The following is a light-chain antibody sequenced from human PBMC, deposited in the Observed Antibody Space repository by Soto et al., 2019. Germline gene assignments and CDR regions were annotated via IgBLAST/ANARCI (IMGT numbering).Light chain of an antibody. CDR3: QQYNSFPWT. J-gene: IGKJ1*01. CDR1: QSISSW. Sequence: DIPMTQAPSSLSASLGDRVTITCRASQSISSWLAWYQQKPGKAPKLLIYDASSLESGVPSRFSGSGSGTEFTLTFSSLQPDDFATYYCQQYNSFPWTFGQGTKVDIK. CDR2: DAS. V-gene: IGKV1-5*01.